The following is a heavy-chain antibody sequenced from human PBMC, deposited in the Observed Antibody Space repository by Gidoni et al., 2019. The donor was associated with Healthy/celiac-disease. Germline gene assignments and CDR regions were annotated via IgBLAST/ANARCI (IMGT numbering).Heavy chain of an antibody. Sequence: QVQLVQYGAEVKKPGASVKVSCKASGYTFTSYYMHWVRQAPGQGLEWMGIINPSGGSTSYAQKFQGRVTMTRDTSTSTVYMELSSLRSEDTAVYYCAREPRIAAAGKGGGFDYWGQGTLVTVSS. D-gene: IGHD6-13*01. CDR2: INPSGGST. CDR3: AREPRIAAAGKGGGFDY. J-gene: IGHJ4*02. CDR1: GYTFTSYY. V-gene: IGHV1-46*01.